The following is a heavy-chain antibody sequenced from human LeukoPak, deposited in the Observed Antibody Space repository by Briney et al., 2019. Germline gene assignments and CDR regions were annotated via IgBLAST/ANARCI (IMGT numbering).Heavy chain of an antibody. CDR3: SRDPPVSITMIRGGYMDV. CDR2: INSDGSST. D-gene: IGHD3-10*01. Sequence: PGGSLRLSCAASGFTFSTYWMHWVRQAPGKGLVWVSRINSDGSSTIYADSVKGRFTISRDNAKNTVYLQMSSLRADDTAVYYCSRDPPVSITMIRGGYMDVWGKGTTVTISS. CDR1: GFTFSTYW. J-gene: IGHJ6*03. V-gene: IGHV3-74*01.